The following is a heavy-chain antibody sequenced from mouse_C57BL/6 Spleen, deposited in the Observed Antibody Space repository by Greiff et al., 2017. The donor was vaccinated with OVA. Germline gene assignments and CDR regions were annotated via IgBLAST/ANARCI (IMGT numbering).Heavy chain of an antibody. CDR1: GYSITSGYD. J-gene: IGHJ3*01. D-gene: IGHD1-1*01. CDR2: ISYSGST. V-gene: IGHV3-1*01. CDR3: AREGDYGSSSAWFAY. Sequence: EVQRVESGPGMVKPSQSLSLTCTVTGYSITSGYDWHWIRHFPGNKLEWMGYISYSGSTNYNPSLKSRISITHDTSKNHFFLKLNSVTTEDTATYYCAREGDYGSSSAWFAYWGQGTLVTVSA.